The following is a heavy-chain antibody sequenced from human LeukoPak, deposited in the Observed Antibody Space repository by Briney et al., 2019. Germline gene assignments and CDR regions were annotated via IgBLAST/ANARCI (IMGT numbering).Heavy chain of an antibody. Sequence: SETLSLTRAVYGGSFSGYYWSWIRQPPGKGLEWIGEINHSGSTNYNPSLKSRVTISVDTSKNQFSLKLSSVTAADTAVYYCARGRRSSTTDYWGQGTLVTVSS. V-gene: IGHV4-34*01. CDR3: ARGRRSSTTDY. CDR1: GGSFSGYY. CDR2: INHSGST. J-gene: IGHJ4*02. D-gene: IGHD6-6*01.